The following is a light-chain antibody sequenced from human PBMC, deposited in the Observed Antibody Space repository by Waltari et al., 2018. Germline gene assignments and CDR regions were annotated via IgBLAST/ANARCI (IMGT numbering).Light chain of an antibody. Sequence: QSALTQPASVSGSPGQSITISCTGFTSNVGSYNLVSWYQKHPGKAPKLLIYEGNRRPSGGSNRFSGSKSDNTASLTLSGLQAEDEADYYCCSNVGSSVFFGGGTKLTVL. CDR1: TSNVGSYNL. V-gene: IGLV2-23*03. CDR3: CSNVGSSVF. CDR2: EGN. J-gene: IGLJ2*01.